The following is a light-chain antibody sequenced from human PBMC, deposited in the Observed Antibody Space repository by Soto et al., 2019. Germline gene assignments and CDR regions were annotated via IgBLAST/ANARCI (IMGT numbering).Light chain of an antibody. V-gene: IGLV2-14*01. CDR3: SSYTSSTNYV. CDR1: SSDVGGYNY. Sequence: QSALTQPASVSGSTGQSITISCTGTSSDVGGYNYVSWYQQHPGKAPKLMIYEVSNRPSGVSNRFSGSKSGNTASLTISGLQAEDEADYYCSSYTSSTNYVFGSGTKVTVL. CDR2: EVS. J-gene: IGLJ1*01.